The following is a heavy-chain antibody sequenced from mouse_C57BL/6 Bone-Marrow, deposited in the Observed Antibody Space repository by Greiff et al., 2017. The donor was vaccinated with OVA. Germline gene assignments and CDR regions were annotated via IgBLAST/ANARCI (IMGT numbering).Heavy chain of an antibody. D-gene: IGHD1-1*01. V-gene: IGHV1-63*01. Sequence: VMLVESGAELVRPGTSVKMSCKASGYTFTNYWIGWAKQRPGHGLEWIGDIYPGGGYTNYNEKFKGKATLTADKSSSTAYMQFSSLTSEDSAIYYCARSYYYGSPFAYWGQGTLVTVSA. CDR1: GYTFTNYW. J-gene: IGHJ3*01. CDR3: ARSYYYGSPFAY. CDR2: IYPGGGYT.